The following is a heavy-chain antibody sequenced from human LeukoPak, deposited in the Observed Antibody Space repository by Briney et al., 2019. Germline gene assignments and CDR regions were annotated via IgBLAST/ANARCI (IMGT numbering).Heavy chain of an antibody. CDR2: IKSKTDGGTT. Sequence: GGSLRLSCAASGFTFSNAWMSWVRQAPGKGLEWVGRIKSKTDGGTTDYAAPVKGRFTISRDDSKNTLYLQMNSLKTEDTAVYYCTTPYSRSYNFDYWGQGTLVTVSS. J-gene: IGHJ4*02. CDR3: TTPYSRSYNFDY. CDR1: GFTFSNAW. V-gene: IGHV3-15*01. D-gene: IGHD1-26*01.